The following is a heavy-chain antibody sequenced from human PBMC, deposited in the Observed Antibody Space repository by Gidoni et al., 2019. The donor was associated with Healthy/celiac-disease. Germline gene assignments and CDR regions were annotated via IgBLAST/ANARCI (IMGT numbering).Heavy chain of an antibody. CDR1: GFPFSSYA. CDR2: ISSNGGST. J-gene: IGHJ6*02. Sequence: EVQLVESGGGLVQPGGSLRLSCSASGFPFSSYAMHGVRPAPGKGLEYVSAISSNGGSTYYADAVKGRCTISRDNSKNTLYLQMSSLRAEETAVYYCTSDYYGSGSYPYYYGMDVWGQGTTVTVSS. D-gene: IGHD3-10*01. CDR3: TSDYYGSGSYPYYYGMDV. V-gene: IGHV3-64D*06.